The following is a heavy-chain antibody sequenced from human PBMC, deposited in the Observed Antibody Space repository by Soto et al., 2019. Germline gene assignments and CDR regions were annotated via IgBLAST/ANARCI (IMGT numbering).Heavy chain of an antibody. V-gene: IGHV1-69*13. D-gene: IGHD2-8*01. CDR3: ARHKSASWSNTFDY. J-gene: IGHJ4*02. Sequence: SVKVSCKASGGTFTSYAISWVRQAPGQGLEWMGGIVPMTGTAKYTQKFQGRVTITADESTSTAYMELSSLRAEDTAVYFCARHKSASWSNTFDYWGQGALVTVYS. CDR1: GGTFTSYA. CDR2: IVPMTGTA.